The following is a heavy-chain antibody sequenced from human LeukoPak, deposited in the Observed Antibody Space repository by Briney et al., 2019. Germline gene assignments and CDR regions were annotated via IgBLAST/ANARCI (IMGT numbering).Heavy chain of an antibody. CDR1: GFTFSGYA. Sequence: GGSLLLSCAASGFTFSGYAMSWVRQAPGKGLEWVSAIIGSGGSKYYADSVKGRFTISRDNSKNTLYLQMNSLRAEDTAVYYCAKDEYSSGWLADYWGQGTLVTVSS. J-gene: IGHJ4*02. V-gene: IGHV3-23*01. D-gene: IGHD6-19*01. CDR2: IIGSGGSK. CDR3: AKDEYSSGWLADY.